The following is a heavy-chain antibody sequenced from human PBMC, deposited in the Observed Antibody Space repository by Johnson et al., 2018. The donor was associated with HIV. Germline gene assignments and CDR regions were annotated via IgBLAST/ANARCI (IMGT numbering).Heavy chain of an antibody. CDR2: IYSGDRT. V-gene: IGHV3-66*01. CDR3: AGRSSAWYEDAFDI. D-gene: IGHD6-19*01. Sequence: EVQLVESGGGLVQPGGSLRLSCAASGFTVSSNYMSWVRQAPGKGLEWVSVIYSGDRTYSAVSVKGRFTISRDSSKNKLFLQMYSLGVADTAIYYCAGRSSAWYEDAFDIWGQGTMVTVSS. CDR1: GFTVSSNY. J-gene: IGHJ3*02.